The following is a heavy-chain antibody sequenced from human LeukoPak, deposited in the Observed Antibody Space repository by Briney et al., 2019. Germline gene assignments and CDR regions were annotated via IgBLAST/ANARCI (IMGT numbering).Heavy chain of an antibody. CDR2: INHSGST. CDR1: GGSFSDYY. V-gene: IGHV4-34*01. J-gene: IGHJ4*02. D-gene: IGHD5-12*01. CDR3: ARERGWLRQYYFDY. Sequence: SKTLSLTCAVYGGSFSDYYWNWIRQPPGKGLEWIGEINHSGSTNYNPSLKSRVTISVDTSKNQFSLKLSSVTAADTAVYYCARERGWLRQYYFDYWGQGTLVTVSS.